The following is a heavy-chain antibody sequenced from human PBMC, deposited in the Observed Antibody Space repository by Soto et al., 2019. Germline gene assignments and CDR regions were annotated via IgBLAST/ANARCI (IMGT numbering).Heavy chain of an antibody. D-gene: IGHD4-17*01. CDR3: AKDLLTVTTYYFDY. CDR1: GFTFSSYG. Sequence: GGSLRLSCAASGFTFSSYGMHWVRQAPGKGLEWVAVISYDGSNKYYADSVKGRFTISRDNSKNTLYLQMNSLRAEDTAVYYCAKDLLTVTTYYFDYWGQGTLVTVSS. V-gene: IGHV3-30*18. J-gene: IGHJ4*02. CDR2: ISYDGSNK.